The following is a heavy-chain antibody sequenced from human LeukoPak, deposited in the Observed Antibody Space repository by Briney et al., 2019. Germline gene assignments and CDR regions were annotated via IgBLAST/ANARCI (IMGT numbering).Heavy chain of an antibody. J-gene: IGHJ3*02. Sequence: SVKVSCKASGGTFSSYAISWVRQAPGQGLEWMGRIIPIFGTANYVQKFQGRVTITTDESTSTAYMELSSLRSEDTAVYYCARVSGSYSGAFDIWGQGTMVTVSS. CDR1: GGTFSSYA. V-gene: IGHV1-69*05. CDR2: IIPIFGTA. CDR3: ARVSGSYSGAFDI. D-gene: IGHD1-26*01.